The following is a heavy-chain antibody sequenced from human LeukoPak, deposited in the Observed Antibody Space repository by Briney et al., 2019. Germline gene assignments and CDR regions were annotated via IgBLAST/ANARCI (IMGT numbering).Heavy chain of an antibody. CDR1: GYTFISYG. CDR3: ARDRYYDSSGYYYGRPDY. Sequence: ASVKVSCKASGYTFISYGISWVRQAPGQGLEWMGWISAYNGNTNYAQKLQGRVTMTTDTSTSTAYMELRSLRSDDTAVYYCARDRYYDSSGYYYGRPDYWGQGTLVTVSS. D-gene: IGHD3-22*01. V-gene: IGHV1-18*01. J-gene: IGHJ4*02. CDR2: ISAYNGNT.